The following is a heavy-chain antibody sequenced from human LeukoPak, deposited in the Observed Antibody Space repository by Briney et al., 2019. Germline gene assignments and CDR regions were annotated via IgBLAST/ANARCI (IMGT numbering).Heavy chain of an antibody. D-gene: IGHD6-19*01. CDR3: ARDGAVAGRDYYYLDV. Sequence: SETLSLTCTVSGGSISSYYWSWIRQPAGKGLEWIGRIYTSGSTNYNPSLKSRVTMSVDTSKNQFSLKLSSLTAADTAVYYCARDGAVAGRDYYYLDVWGKGTTVTISS. J-gene: IGHJ6*03. V-gene: IGHV4-4*07. CDR1: GGSISSYY. CDR2: IYTSGST.